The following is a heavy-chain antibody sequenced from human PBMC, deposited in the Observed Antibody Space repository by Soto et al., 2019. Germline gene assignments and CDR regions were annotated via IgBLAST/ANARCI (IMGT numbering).Heavy chain of an antibody. J-gene: IGHJ6*02. V-gene: IGHV1-2*04. Sequence: ASVKVSCKASGYTFTGYYMHWVRQAPGQGLEWMGWINPNSGGTNYAQKFQGWVTMTRDTSISTAYMELSRLRSDDTAVYYCARSLRTIFTYGMDVWGQGTTVTVS. CDR2: INPNSGGT. D-gene: IGHD3-9*01. CDR3: ARSLRTIFTYGMDV. CDR1: GYTFTGYY.